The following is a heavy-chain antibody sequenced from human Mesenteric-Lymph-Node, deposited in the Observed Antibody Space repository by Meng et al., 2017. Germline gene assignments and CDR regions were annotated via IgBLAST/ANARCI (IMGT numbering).Heavy chain of an antibody. J-gene: IGHJ4*02. V-gene: IGHV3-15*01. CDR2: IKTAAEGGTS. CDR3: MTGLGPYCGDDCYSWGDY. Sequence: GESLKISCAASGFTFSSYAMHWVRQAPGSGLEWLGRIKTAAEGGTSDYYAAPVKGRFSISRDDSKNTVYLQMSSLKADDTAVYYCMTGLGPYCGDDCYSWGDYWGQGTVVTVSS. D-gene: IGHD2-21*02. CDR1: GFTFSSYA.